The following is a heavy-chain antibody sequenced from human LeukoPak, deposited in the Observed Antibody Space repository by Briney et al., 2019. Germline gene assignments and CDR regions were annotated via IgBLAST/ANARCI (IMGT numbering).Heavy chain of an antibody. CDR2: IYATGTT. V-gene: IGHV4-4*07. J-gene: IGHJ1*01. D-gene: IGHD3-16*02. Sequence: SETLSLTCTVSGGSISSYYWSWIRQPAGKGLEWIGRIYATGTTNYNPSLKSRVTMSVDTSKNQFSLNLTSVTAADTAVYCCAREGGGSNRCLDWGQGTLVTVSS. CDR3: AREGGGSNRCLD. CDR1: GGSISSYY.